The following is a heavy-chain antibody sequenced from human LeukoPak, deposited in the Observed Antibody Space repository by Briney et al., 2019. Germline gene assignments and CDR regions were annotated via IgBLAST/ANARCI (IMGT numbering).Heavy chain of an antibody. V-gene: IGHV1-2*02. CDR1: GYTLTELS. D-gene: IGHD1-26*01. CDR3: ARARLVGATNWFDP. Sequence: ASVKVSCKVSGYTLTELSMHWVRQAPGQGLEWMGWINPNSGGTNYAQKFQGRVTMTRDTSISTGYMELSRLRSDDTAVYYCARARLVGATNWFDPWGQGTLVTVPS. J-gene: IGHJ5*02. CDR2: INPNSGGT.